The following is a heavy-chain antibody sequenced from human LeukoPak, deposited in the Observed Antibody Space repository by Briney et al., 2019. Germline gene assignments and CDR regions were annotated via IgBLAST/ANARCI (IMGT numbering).Heavy chain of an antibody. J-gene: IGHJ6*02. Sequence: GGSLRLSCAASGFTLSIYWMTWVRQTPGKGLEWVSSISSSSSYIYYADSVKGRFTISRDNAKNSLYLQMNSLRAEDTAVYYCARDFTMIVVVTEYYYGMDVWGQGTTVTVSS. CDR1: GFTLSIYW. CDR2: ISSSSSYI. V-gene: IGHV3-21*01. D-gene: IGHD3-22*01. CDR3: ARDFTMIVVVTEYYYGMDV.